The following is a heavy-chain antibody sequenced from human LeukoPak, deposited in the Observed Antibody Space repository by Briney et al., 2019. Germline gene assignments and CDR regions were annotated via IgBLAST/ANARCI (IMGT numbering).Heavy chain of an antibody. CDR1: GFTFGDYA. CDR2: IRSKAYGGTT. J-gene: IGHJ4*02. V-gene: IGHV3-49*04. Sequence: GGSLRLSCTASGFTFGDYAMSWVRQAPGKGLEWVGFIRSKAYGGTTEYAASVKGRFTISRDDSKSIAYLQMNSLKTEDTAVYYCTRGRIPHSGYDYWGQGTLVTVSS. CDR3: TRGRIPHSGYDY. D-gene: IGHD2-15*01.